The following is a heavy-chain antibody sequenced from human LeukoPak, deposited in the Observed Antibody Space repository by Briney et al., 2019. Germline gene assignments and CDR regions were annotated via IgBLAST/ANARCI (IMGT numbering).Heavy chain of an antibody. D-gene: IGHD1-20*01. V-gene: IGHV3-23*01. J-gene: IGHJ4*02. Sequence: GGSLRLSCAASGFTFSSYVMNWVRQTPGKGLEWVSGISGSGGSTYYADSVKGRFTISRDNSKNTLYLQMNSLRAEDTAVYYCAKPLHNWYYFDYWGQGTLVTVSS. CDR3: AKPLHNWYYFDY. CDR1: GFTFSSYV. CDR2: ISGSGGST.